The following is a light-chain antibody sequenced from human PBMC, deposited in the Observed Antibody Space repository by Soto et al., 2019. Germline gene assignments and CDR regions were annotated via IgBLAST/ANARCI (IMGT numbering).Light chain of an antibody. V-gene: IGKV1-39*01. CDR3: QQSYSTPPL. CDR2: AAS. CDR1: QSISSY. Sequence: DIQMTQSPSYLSASVGDRVTITCRASQSISSYLNWYQQKPGKAPKLLIYAASSLQSEVPSRFSGSGSGTDFTLTISSLQPEDFATYYCQQSYSTPPLFGPGTKVDIK. J-gene: IGKJ3*01.